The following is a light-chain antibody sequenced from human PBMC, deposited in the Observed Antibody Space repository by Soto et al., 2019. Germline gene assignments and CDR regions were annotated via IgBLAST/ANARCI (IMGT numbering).Light chain of an antibody. CDR2: GAS. CDR1: LSVNSRN. Sequence: EVVLTQSPGTLSLSPGERAILSCRASLSVNSRNLAWYQQKHGQAPRLLISGASSRATGIPDRFSGSGSGTDFTLIINRLEAEDFAVYYCQHYDNSPLTFGGGTKVEI. J-gene: IGKJ4*01. CDR3: QHYDNSPLT. V-gene: IGKV3-20*01.